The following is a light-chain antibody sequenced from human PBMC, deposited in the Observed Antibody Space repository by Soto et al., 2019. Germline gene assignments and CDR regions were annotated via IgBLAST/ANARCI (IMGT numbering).Light chain of an antibody. CDR2: GAS. CDR1: QSINRD. V-gene: IGKV3D-15*01. Sequence: EIVMTQSPATLSVSPGESATLTCRASQSINRDLAWYVQKPGQAPRRVVYGASTWATGVPPRFTGSGSGTEFTLTISSLQSEDSAFYYCQQYFNWPLTWTFGPGSKVQIK. J-gene: IGKJ1*01. CDR3: QQYFNWPLTWT.